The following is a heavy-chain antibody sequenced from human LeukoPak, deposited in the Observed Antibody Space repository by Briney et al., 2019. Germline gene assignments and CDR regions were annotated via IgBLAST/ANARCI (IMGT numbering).Heavy chain of an antibody. Sequence: PSETLSLTCTVSGGSISTYYWSWIRQPPGKGLEWLGYIYYSGGTNYNPSLKSRVTISVATSKNQFSLKLRSVTAADTAVYYCARDPSGSFFNWFDPWGQGTLVTVSS. CDR2: IYYSGGT. CDR3: ARDPSGSFFNWFDP. V-gene: IGHV4-59*01. J-gene: IGHJ5*02. CDR1: GGSISTYY. D-gene: IGHD1-26*01.